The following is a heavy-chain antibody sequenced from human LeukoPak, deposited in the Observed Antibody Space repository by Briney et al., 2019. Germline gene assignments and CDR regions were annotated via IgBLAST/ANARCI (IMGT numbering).Heavy chain of an antibody. CDR3: AAQYQLPSNAFDI. V-gene: IGHV3-23*01. D-gene: IGHD2-2*01. CDR1: GFTFSSYA. J-gene: IGHJ3*02. CDR2: ISGSGGST. Sequence: AGGSLRLSCAASGFTFSSYAMSWVRQAPGKGLEWFSAISGSGGSTYYADSVKGRFTISRDNSKNTLYLQMNSLRAEDTAVYYCAAQYQLPSNAFDIWGQGTMVTVSS.